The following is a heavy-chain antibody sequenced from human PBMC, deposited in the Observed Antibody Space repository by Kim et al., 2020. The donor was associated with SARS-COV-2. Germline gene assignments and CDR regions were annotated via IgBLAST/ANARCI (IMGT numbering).Heavy chain of an antibody. J-gene: IGHJ4*02. V-gene: IGHV1-58*01. CDR1: GFPLSRSA. D-gene: IGHD3-16*01. CDR3: ATRYEGEVEPSFDY. Sequence: SVKVSCKASGFPLSRSAVQWVRQARGQRREWIGWIVVGSGNTNYAQKFQERVTITRDMSTSKAYMELRSLRFEDTDVYYCATRYEGEVEPSFDYSGQGT. CDR2: IVVGSGNT.